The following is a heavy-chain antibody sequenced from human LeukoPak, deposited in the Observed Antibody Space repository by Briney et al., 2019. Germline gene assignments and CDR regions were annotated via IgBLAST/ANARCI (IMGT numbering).Heavy chain of an antibody. D-gene: IGHD3-3*01. V-gene: IGHV1-69*05. CDR2: IIPIFGTA. CDR1: GGTFSSYA. CDR3: ASRFPAAGAFDI. J-gene: IGHJ3*02. Sequence: SVKVSCKASGGTFSSYAISWVRQAPGQGLEWMGGIIPIFGTANYAQKFQGRVTVTTDESTSTAYMELSSLRSEDTAVYYCASRFPAAGAFDIWGQGTMVTVSS.